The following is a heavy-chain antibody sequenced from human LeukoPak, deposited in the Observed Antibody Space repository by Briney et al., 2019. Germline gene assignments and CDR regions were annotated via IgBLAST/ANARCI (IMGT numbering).Heavy chain of an antibody. D-gene: IGHD3-10*01. V-gene: IGHV4-31*03. J-gene: IGHJ5*02. Sequence: SETLSLTCTVSGDSISSGGYYWSWIRQHPGKGLEWIGYIYYSGSTYYNPSLKSRVTISVDTSKNQFSLKLSSVTAADTAVYYCARAKDYYGSGSPSWFDPWGQGTLVTVSS. CDR1: GDSISSGGYY. CDR3: ARAKDYYGSGSPSWFDP. CDR2: IYYSGST.